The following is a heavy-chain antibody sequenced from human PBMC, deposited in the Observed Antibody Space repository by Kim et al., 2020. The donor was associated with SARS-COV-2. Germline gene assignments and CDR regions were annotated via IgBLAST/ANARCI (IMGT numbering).Heavy chain of an antibody. CDR2: ISYDGSTK. CDR3: ARGSGGRSSYYYYGMDV. V-gene: IGHV3-30*04. D-gene: IGHD2-15*01. CDR1: GFTFSSYA. J-gene: IGHJ6*02. Sequence: GGSLRLSCAASGFTFSSYAMVWVRQGPGTGLEWVAVISYDGSTKYYADSVKGRFTISRDNSKNTLYLQVNSLTTEDTAVYYCARGSGGRSSYYYYGMDVWGQGTTVTVSS.